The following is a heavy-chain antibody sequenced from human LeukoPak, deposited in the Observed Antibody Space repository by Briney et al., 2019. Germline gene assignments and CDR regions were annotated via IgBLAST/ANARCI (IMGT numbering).Heavy chain of an antibody. CDR2: ISSSSSYI. J-gene: IGHJ1*01. Sequence: GGSLRLSCAASGFTFSSYSMNWVRQAPGKGLEWVSSISSSSSYIYYADSAKGRFTISRDNAKNSLFLQMNSLRAEDTAVYYCARDSRWAGLAEYFQHWGQGTLVTVSS. V-gene: IGHV3-21*01. CDR3: ARDSRWAGLAEYFQH. CDR1: GFTFSSYS. D-gene: IGHD3/OR15-3a*01.